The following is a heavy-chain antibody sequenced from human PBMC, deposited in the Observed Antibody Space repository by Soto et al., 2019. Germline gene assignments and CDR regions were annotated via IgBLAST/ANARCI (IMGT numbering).Heavy chain of an antibody. D-gene: IGHD3-10*01. CDR3: ARARDRYYYGSGSPLRLTTYYYYYGMDF. J-gene: IGHJ6*02. CDR1: GGTFSSYA. V-gene: IGHV1-69*13. CDR2: IIPIFGTA. Sequence: SVKVSCKASGGTFSSYAISWVRQAPGQGLEWMGGIIPIFGTANYAQKFQGRVTITADESTSTAYMELSSLRSEDTAVYYCARARDRYYYGSGSPLRLTTYYYYYGMDFWGQGTTVTVSS.